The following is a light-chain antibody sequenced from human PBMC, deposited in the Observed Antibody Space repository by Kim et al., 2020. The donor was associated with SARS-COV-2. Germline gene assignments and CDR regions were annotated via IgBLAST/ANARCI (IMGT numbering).Light chain of an antibody. Sequence: QSVTISCTGTSSDIGAYKSVSWYQQHPGKAPNLMIYEVNRRPSGVPDRFSGSKSGNTASLTVSGLQAEDEADYYCTSYAGSNNLDVFGTGTKVTVL. CDR3: TSYAGSNNLDV. V-gene: IGLV2-8*01. CDR1: SSDIGAYKS. J-gene: IGLJ1*01. CDR2: EVN.